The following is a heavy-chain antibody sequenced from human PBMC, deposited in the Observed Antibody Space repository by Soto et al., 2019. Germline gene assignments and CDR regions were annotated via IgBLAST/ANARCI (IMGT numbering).Heavy chain of an antibody. CDR3: ARENAGGTLDY. J-gene: IGHJ4*02. CDR1: GFSFSDYE. V-gene: IGHV3-48*03. CDR2: ISISGSSM. Sequence: GGSLRLSCAASGFSFSDYEMNWVRQAPGKGLEWVAFISISGSSMDYATSVKGRFTISRDNTKKSLYLHMISLRAEDTAVYYCARENAGGTLDYWGLGALVTVSS. D-gene: IGHD1-1*01.